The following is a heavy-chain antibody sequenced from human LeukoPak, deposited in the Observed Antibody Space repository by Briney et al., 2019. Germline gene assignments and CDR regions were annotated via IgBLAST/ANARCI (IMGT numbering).Heavy chain of an antibody. CDR2: IYYSGST. CDR1: GGSISSGGYY. D-gene: IGHD2-15*01. CDR3: ARGSCSGGSCYSYWFDP. Sequence: SETLSLTCTVSGGSISSGGYYWSWIRQHPGKGLEWIGYIYYSGSTYYSPSLKSRVTISVGTSKNQFSLKLSSVTAADTAVYYCARGSCSGGSCYSYWFDPWGQGTLVTVSS. V-gene: IGHV4-31*03. J-gene: IGHJ5*02.